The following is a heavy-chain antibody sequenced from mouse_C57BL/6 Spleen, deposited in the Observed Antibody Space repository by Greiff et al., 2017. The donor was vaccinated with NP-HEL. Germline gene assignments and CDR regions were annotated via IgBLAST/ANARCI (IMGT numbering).Heavy chain of an antibody. Sequence: VQLQQSGAELVKPGASVKLSCKASGYTFTSYWMQWVKQRPGQGLEWIGEIDPSDSYTNYNQKFKGKATLTVDTSSSTAYMQLSSLTSEDSAVYYCARGTNWDWGQGTTLTVSS. V-gene: IGHV1-50*01. D-gene: IGHD4-1*01. CDR3: ARGTNWD. CDR1: GYTFTSYW. CDR2: IDPSDSYT. J-gene: IGHJ2*01.